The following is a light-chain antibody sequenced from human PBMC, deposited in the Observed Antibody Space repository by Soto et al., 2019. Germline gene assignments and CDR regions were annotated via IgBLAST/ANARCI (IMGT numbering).Light chain of an antibody. Sequence: DIQMTQSPSSLSASVGDRVTITCQASQDIINYLNWYQQKPGKAPKLLIYEASSLETGVPSRFSGGGSGALFTFTISSLQPEDFATYYCQQYVNLPLTFGGGTKVEVK. V-gene: IGKV1-33*01. J-gene: IGKJ4*01. CDR3: QQYVNLPLT. CDR2: EAS. CDR1: QDIINY.